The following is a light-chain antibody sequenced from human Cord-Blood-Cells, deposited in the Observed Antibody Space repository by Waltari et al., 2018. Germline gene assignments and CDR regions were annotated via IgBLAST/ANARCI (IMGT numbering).Light chain of an antibody. V-gene: IGLV6-57*01. CDR1: SGRIASDY. Sequence: NFLLTQPHSVSESPGKTVTISCTRSSGRIASDYVQWSQQRPASSPTTVIYEGNQRPSGVPDRFSGSIDSSSNSASLTISGLKTEDAADYYCQSYDSSNPWVVGGGTKLTVL. CDR2: EGN. J-gene: IGLJ3*02. CDR3: QSYDSSNPWV.